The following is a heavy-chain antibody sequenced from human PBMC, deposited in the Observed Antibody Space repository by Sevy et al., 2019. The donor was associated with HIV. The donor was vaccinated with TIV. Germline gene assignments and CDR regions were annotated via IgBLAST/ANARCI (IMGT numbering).Heavy chain of an antibody. CDR3: ARNLGHLTGV. CDR2: IYSGGST. Sequence: GGSLRLSCAASGFTVSSTYMSWARQAPGKGLEWVSVIYSGGSTSYADSVKGRFTISRDNSKNTLYFQMNSLRVEDTAVYYCARNLGHLTGVWGQGTTVTVSS. D-gene: IGHD3-16*01. J-gene: IGHJ6*02. CDR1: GFTVSSTY. V-gene: IGHV3-53*01.